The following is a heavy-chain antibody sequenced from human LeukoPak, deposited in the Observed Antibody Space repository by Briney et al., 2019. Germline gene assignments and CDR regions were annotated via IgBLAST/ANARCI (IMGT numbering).Heavy chain of an antibody. J-gene: IGHJ4*02. CDR2: IFGGGGT. V-gene: IGHV3-53*01. Sequence: TGGSLRLSCAASGFTVSSTYMNWVRQAPGKGLEWVSVIFGGGGTYYADSVKGRFTISRDNSKNTLYLQMNSLRAEDTAVYYCARALVGATGYWGQGTLVTVSS. CDR1: GFTVSSTY. D-gene: IGHD1-26*01. CDR3: ARALVGATGY.